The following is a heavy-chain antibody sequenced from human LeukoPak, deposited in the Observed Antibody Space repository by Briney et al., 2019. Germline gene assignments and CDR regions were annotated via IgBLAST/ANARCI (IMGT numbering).Heavy chain of an antibody. J-gene: IGHJ3*02. CDR3: ARETNDGFDI. Sequence: PGGSLRLSCSASGFTFSSYAMHWVRQAPGKGLEYVSAISSNGGSTYYADSVKGRFTISRDNYKNTLNLQMSSLRAEDTAVYYCARETNDGFDIWGQGTLVTVSS. D-gene: IGHD1-7*01. CDR2: ISSNGGST. CDR1: GFTFSSYA. V-gene: IGHV3-64D*09.